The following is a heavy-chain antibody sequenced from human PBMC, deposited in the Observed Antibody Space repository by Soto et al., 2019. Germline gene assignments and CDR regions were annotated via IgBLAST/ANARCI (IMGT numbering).Heavy chain of an antibody. J-gene: IGHJ6*03. CDR2: ISAYNGNT. V-gene: IGHV1-18*01. Sequence: ASVKVSCKASGYTFTSYGISWVRQAPGQGLEWMGWISAYNGNTNYAQKLQGRVTMTTDTSTGTAYMELRSLRSNDTAVYYCARVPLVTGTVGSYFYYYMDVWGKGTTVTVSS. D-gene: IGHD2-21*02. CDR1: GYTFTSYG. CDR3: ARVPLVTGTVGSYFYYYMDV.